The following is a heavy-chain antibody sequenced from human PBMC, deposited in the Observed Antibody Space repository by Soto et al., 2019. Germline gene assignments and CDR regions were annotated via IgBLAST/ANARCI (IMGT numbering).Heavy chain of an antibody. CDR3: AKESRTGGQSPFDA. V-gene: IGHV1-18*01. D-gene: IGHD7-27*01. CDR2: ISTYNGNT. Sequence: QVQVEQSGDEVKKPGASVKVSCRTSGYTFTYYGLHWVRKAPGQGLEWMGRISTYNGNTNYAQKFQGRVTLTTDTSTSTAYMELRSLRFDDTAVYFCAKESRTGGQSPFDALGQVTLVTVSS. CDR1: GYTFTYYG. J-gene: IGHJ4*02.